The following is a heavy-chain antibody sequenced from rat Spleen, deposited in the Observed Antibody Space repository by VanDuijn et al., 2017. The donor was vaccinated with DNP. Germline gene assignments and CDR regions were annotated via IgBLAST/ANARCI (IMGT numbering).Heavy chain of an antibody. Sequence: EVQLVESGGGLVQPGRSLKLSCAASGFNFNDYWMGWVRQAPGKGLEWVASITNTGGSIYYPDSVKGRFTISRDNAQNTLYLQMNSLRSEDTATYYCTRENYYDGTRFAYWGQGTLVTVSS. CDR1: GFNFNDYW. V-gene: IGHV5-31*01. CDR3: TRENYYDGTRFAY. J-gene: IGHJ3*01. CDR2: ITNTGGSI. D-gene: IGHD1-12*02.